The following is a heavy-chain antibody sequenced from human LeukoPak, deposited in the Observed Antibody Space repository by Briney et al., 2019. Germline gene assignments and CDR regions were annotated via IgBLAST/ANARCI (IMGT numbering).Heavy chain of an antibody. Sequence: GGSLRLSCAASGFTFDAYAMHWVRQAPGKGLEWVSGISWNSGSIGYADSVKGRFTISRDNAQNSLYLQMSSLRAEDTALYYCTSERSSGHFDYWGQGTLVTVSS. V-gene: IGHV3-9*01. J-gene: IGHJ4*02. D-gene: IGHD3-10*01. CDR1: GFTFDAYA. CDR3: TSERSSGHFDY. CDR2: ISWNSGSI.